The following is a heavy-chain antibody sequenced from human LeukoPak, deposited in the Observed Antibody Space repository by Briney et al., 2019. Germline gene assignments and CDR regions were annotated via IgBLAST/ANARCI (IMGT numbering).Heavy chain of an antibody. CDR2: ISYDGSGK. Sequence: GGSLRLSCVGSGFTFSTYGIHWVRQAPGKGLEWVAIISYDGSGKHYADSVKGRFTISRDNSKNTLYLQMNSLRAEDTAVYYCAKDLYSSSWYRSAFDIWGQGTMVPSLQ. CDR3: AKDLYSSSWYRSAFDI. CDR1: GFTFSTYG. J-gene: IGHJ3*02. D-gene: IGHD6-13*01. V-gene: IGHV3-30*12.